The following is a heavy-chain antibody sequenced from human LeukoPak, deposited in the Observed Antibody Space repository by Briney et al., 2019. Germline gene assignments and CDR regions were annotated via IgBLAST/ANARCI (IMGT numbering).Heavy chain of an antibody. V-gene: IGHV3-48*04. CDR2: ISSSGSTI. D-gene: IGHD3-10*02. CDR1: GFTFSTYS. CDR3: AELGITMIGGV. Sequence: GGPLRLSCAASGFTFSTYSMNWVRQAPGKGLEWVSYISSSGSTIYYADSVKGRFTISRDNAKNSLYLQMNSLRAEDTAVYYCAELGITMIGGVWGKGTTVTISS. J-gene: IGHJ6*04.